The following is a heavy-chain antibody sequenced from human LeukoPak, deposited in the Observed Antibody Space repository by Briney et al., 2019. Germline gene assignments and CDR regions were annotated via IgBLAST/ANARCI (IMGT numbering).Heavy chain of an antibody. CDR3: ARGITTAAPLNWFDP. J-gene: IGHJ5*02. Sequence: ASVKVSCKASGYTFTSYAMNWVRQAPGQGLEWMGWINTNTGNPTYAQGFTGRFVSSLDTSVSTAYLQISSLKAEDTAVYYCARGITTAAPLNWFDPWGQGTLVTVSS. V-gene: IGHV7-4-1*02. CDR1: GYTFTSYA. CDR2: INTNTGNP. D-gene: IGHD4-11*01.